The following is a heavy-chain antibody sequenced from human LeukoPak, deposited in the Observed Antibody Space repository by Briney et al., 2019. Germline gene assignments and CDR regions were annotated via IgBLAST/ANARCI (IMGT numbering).Heavy chain of an antibody. CDR1: GYTFTSYG. J-gene: IGHJ4*02. D-gene: IGHD6-13*01. CDR2: ISAYNGNT. V-gene: IGHV1-18*01. Sequence: ASVKVSCKASGYTFTSYGISWVRRAPGQGLEWMGWISAYNGNTNYAQKLQGRVTMTTDPSTSTAYMELRSLRSDDTAVYYCARVPVPSPPAGIGGYYFDYWGQGTLVTVSS. CDR3: ARVPVPSPPAGIGGYYFDY.